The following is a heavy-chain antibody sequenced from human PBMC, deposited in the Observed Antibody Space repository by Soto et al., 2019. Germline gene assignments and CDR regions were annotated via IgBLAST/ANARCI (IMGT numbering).Heavy chain of an antibody. CDR1: GYTFTSYG. V-gene: IGHV1-18*01. Sequence: ASVKVSCKASGYTFTSYGISWVRQAPGQGLEWMGWISAYNGNTNYAQKLQGRVTMTTDTSTSTAYMELRSLGSDDTAVYYCAIPYGSGRYFDYWGQGTLVTVSS. CDR3: AIPYGSGRYFDY. J-gene: IGHJ4*02. CDR2: ISAYNGNT. D-gene: IGHD3-10*01.